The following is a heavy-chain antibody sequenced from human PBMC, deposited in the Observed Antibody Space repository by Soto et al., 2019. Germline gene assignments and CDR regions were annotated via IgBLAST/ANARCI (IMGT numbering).Heavy chain of an antibody. CDR1: GFIFSNYG. J-gene: IGHJ4*02. CDR3: AKRGGVVGGSEHPFFEY. V-gene: IGHV3-30*18. D-gene: IGHD2-15*01. Sequence: QVQLVESGGGVVQPGKSLRLSCAASGFIFSNYGMHWVRQAPGKGLEWVALISFDGKNRNYADSVKGRFTIYRDNPKNTLYLEMNSLRPEYTAFYYWAKRGGVVGGSEHPFFEYWGQGTLVTVSS. CDR2: ISFDGKNR.